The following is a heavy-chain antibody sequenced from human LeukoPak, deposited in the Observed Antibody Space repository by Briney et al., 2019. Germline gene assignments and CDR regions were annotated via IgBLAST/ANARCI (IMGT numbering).Heavy chain of an antibody. Sequence: PSETLSLTCAVYGGSFSGYYWSWIRQPPGKGLEWIGEINHSGSTNYNPSLKSRVTISVDTSKNQFSLKLSSVTAADTAVYYCAGGTMVRGVPMPYFDYWGQGTLVIVSS. CDR1: GGSFSGYY. D-gene: IGHD3-10*01. CDR3: AGGTMVRGVPMPYFDY. V-gene: IGHV4-34*01. J-gene: IGHJ4*02. CDR2: INHSGST.